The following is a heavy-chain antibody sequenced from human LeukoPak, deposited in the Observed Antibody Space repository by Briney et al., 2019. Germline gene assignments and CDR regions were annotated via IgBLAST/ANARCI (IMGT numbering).Heavy chain of an antibody. V-gene: IGHV1-18*01. CDR3: ARSGGSGSYYGKATNWFDP. CDR2: ISPYNGNT. D-gene: IGHD3-10*01. Sequence: GASVKVSCKASGYTFTSYGISWVRQAPGQGLEWMGWISPYNGNTIYAQKLQGRVTMTTDTSTSTAYMELRSLRSDDTAVHYCARSGGSGSYYGKATNWFDPWGQGTLVTVSS. CDR1: GYTFTSYG. J-gene: IGHJ5*02.